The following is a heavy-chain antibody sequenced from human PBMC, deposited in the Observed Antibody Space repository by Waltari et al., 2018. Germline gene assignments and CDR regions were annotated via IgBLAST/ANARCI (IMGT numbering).Heavy chain of an antibody. V-gene: IGHV1-69*04. CDR1: GGTFSSYA. CDR3: ARDRNDYGDYLDY. CDR2: IIPILGIA. D-gene: IGHD4-17*01. Sequence: QVQLVQSGAELKKPGSSVKVSCKASGGTFSSYAISWVRQAPGQGLEWMGGIIPILGIANYAQKFQGRVTSTADESTSTAYMELSSLRSEDTAVYYCARDRNDYGDYLDYWGQGTLVTVSS. J-gene: IGHJ4*02.